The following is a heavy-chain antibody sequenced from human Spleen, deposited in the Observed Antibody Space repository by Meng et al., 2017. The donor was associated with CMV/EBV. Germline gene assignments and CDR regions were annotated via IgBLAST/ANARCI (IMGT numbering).Heavy chain of an antibody. CDR2: IYYDGRNK. V-gene: IGHV3-30*18. CDR3: AKDRGRDGYNWYFDY. J-gene: IGHJ4*02. Sequence: GESLKISCAASGFTFSSYGMHWVRQAPGKGLEWVALIYYDGRNKYYADSVQGRFTISRDNSKNTLYLQMNSLRAEDTAVYYCAKDRGRDGYNWYFDYWGQGTLVTVSS. CDR1: GFTFSSYG. D-gene: IGHD5-24*01.